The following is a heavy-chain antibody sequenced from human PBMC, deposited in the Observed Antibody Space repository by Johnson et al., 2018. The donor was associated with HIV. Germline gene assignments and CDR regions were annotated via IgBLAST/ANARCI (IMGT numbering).Heavy chain of an antibody. CDR1: GFTFSDYY. CDR3: AKDRGLLDACDI. V-gene: IGHV3-NL1*01. Sequence: QVQLVESCGGVVQPGRSLRLSCAASGFTFSDYYMSWVRQIPGKGLEWVSGISWKSGNTGYADSVKGRFTISRDNSKNTLYLQMNSLRAEDTAVYYCAKDRGLLDACDIWGQGTIVTVSS. J-gene: IGHJ3*02. CDR2: ISWKSGNT.